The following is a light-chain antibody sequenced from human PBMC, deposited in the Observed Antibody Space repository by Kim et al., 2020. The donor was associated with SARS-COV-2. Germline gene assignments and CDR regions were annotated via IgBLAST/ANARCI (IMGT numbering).Light chain of an antibody. J-gene: IGLJ1*01. CDR2: QDS. CDR3: QAWDSSTLYV. V-gene: IGLV3-1*01. CDR1: KLGDKY. Sequence: SYELTQPPSVSVSPGPTASITCSGDKLGDKYACWYQQKPGQSPVLVIYQDSKRPSGIPERFSGSNSGNTATLTISGTQAMDEADYYCQAWDSSTLYVFGTGTKVTVL.